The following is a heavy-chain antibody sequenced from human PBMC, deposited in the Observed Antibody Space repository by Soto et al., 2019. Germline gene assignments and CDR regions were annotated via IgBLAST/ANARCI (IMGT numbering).Heavy chain of an antibody. J-gene: IGHJ6*02. V-gene: IGHV1-24*01. Sequence: ASVKVSCKVSGYTLTELSMHWVRQAPGKGLEWMGGFDPEDGETIYAQKFQGRVTMTEDTSTDTAYMELSSLRSEDTAVYYCATGAYYGSGSYYNVGYYYYGMDVWAQGTTVTVSS. CDR3: ATGAYYGSGSYYNVGYYYYGMDV. D-gene: IGHD3-10*01. CDR2: FDPEDGET. CDR1: GYTLTELS.